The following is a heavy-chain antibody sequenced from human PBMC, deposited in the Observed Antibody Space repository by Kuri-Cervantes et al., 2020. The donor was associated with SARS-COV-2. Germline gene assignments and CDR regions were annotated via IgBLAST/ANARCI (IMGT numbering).Heavy chain of an antibody. J-gene: IGHJ4*02. D-gene: IGHD3-3*01. CDR3: ARHPSTYYDFWSGYLDY. Sequence: GESLKISCAASGFTFSSYAMHWVRQAPGKGLEWVAVISYDGSNKYYADSVKGRFTISRDNAKNSLYLQMNSLRAEDTAVYYCARHPSTYYDFWSGYLDYWGQGTLVTDSS. CDR1: GFTFSSYA. V-gene: IGHV3-30-3*01. CDR2: ISYDGSNK.